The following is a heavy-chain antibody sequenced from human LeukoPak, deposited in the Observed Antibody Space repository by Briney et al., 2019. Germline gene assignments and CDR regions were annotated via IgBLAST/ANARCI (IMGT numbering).Heavy chain of an antibody. Sequence: PGGSLRLSCAASGFTFSTYGMHWVRQAPGKGLEWVAVILNDGTSAHYADSVRGRFTTSRDNSKNTLYLEVNSLRAEDTAVYYCAKGSGGFDYWGQGTLVTVSS. CDR3: AKGSGGFDY. CDR2: ILNDGTSA. CDR1: GFTFSTYG. D-gene: IGHD6-19*01. V-gene: IGHV3-33*03. J-gene: IGHJ4*02.